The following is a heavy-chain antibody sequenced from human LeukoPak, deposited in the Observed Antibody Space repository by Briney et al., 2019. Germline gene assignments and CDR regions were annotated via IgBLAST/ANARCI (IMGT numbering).Heavy chain of an antibody. CDR3: ARVQERLWSFDY. CDR1: GFTFSSYA. J-gene: IGHJ4*02. V-gene: IGHV3-23*01. Sequence: GGSLRLSCAASGFTFSSYAMSWVRQVPGKGLEWVSVISGSGDNTYYADSVKGRFTISRDNSKNMLYLQMNSLRAEDTAVYYCARVQERLWSFDYWGQGTLVTVSS. D-gene: IGHD5-18*01. CDR2: ISGSGDNT.